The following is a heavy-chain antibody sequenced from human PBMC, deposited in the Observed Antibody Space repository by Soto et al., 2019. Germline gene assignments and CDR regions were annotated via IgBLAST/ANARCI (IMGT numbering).Heavy chain of an antibody. CDR1: GFTFSSYW. J-gene: IGHJ6*02. Sequence: GGSLRLSCAASGFTFSSYWMHWVRQAPGKGLVWVSRINSDGSSTSYADSVKGRFTISRDNAKNTLYLQMNSLRAEDTAVYYCARYGSGTTHPSLGYYYGMDVWGQGTTVTVSS. D-gene: IGHD1-1*01. CDR3: ARYGSGTTHPSLGYYYGMDV. V-gene: IGHV3-74*01. CDR2: INSDGSST.